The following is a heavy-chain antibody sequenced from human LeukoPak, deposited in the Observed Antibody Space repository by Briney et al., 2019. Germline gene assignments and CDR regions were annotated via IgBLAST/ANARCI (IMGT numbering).Heavy chain of an antibody. Sequence: ASVKVSCKASGGTFSSYAISWVRQARGQGLEWMGGIIPIFGTANYAQKFQGRVTITADESTSTAYMELSSLRSEDTAVYYRARGRGYSYGYSYWGQGTLVTVSS. CDR3: ARGRGYSYGYSY. J-gene: IGHJ4*02. CDR2: IIPIFGTA. CDR1: GGTFSSYA. V-gene: IGHV1-69*13. D-gene: IGHD5-18*01.